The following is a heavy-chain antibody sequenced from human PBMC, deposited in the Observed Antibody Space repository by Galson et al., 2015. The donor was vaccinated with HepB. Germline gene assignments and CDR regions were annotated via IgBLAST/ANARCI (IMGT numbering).Heavy chain of an antibody. D-gene: IGHD3-9*01. V-gene: IGHV4-4*02. CDR1: GGSISSSNW. J-gene: IGHJ4*02. CDR3: ARATPVRVYDILTGHFDY. Sequence: SETLSLTCAVSGGSISSSNWWSWVRQPPGKGLEWIGEIYHSGSTNYNPSLKSRVTISVDKSKNQFSLKLSSVTAADTAVYYCARATPVRVYDILTGHFDYWGQGTLVTVSS. CDR2: IYHSGST.